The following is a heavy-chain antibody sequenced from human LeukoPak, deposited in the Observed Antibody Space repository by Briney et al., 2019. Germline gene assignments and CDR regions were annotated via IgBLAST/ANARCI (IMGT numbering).Heavy chain of an antibody. CDR1: GSTFSLYW. J-gene: IGHJ5*02. V-gene: IGHV3-7*01. CDR3: AREDGYNTMNH. CDR2: IKEDGSDK. Sequence: GGSLRLSCRASGSTFSLYWMTWVRQAPGKGPEFVANIKEDGSDKKYVDSLKGRFTISRDNAENSLFLQINSLRVEDTAVYYCAREDGYNTMNHWGQGTLVTVSS. D-gene: IGHD5-24*01.